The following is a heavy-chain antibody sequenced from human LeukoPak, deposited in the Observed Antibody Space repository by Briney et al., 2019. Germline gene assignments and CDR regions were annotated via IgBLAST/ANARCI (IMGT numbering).Heavy chain of an antibody. V-gene: IGHV3-30*18. Sequence: GGSLRLSCAASGFTFSSYGMHWVRQAPGKGLEWVAVISYDGSNKYYADSVKGRFTISRDNSKNTLYLQVNSLRAEDTAVYYCAKGAYDYVWGSLIDHWGQGTLVTVSS. CDR1: GFTFSSYG. CDR3: AKGAYDYVWGSLIDH. CDR2: ISYDGSNK. J-gene: IGHJ4*02. D-gene: IGHD3-16*01.